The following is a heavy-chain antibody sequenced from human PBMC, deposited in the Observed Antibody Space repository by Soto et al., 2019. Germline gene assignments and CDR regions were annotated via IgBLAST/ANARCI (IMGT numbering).Heavy chain of an antibody. V-gene: IGHV4-30-2*01. CDR3: ARGAGSYPIDY. Sequence: QLQLQESGSGLVKPSQTLSLTCAVSGDSISSGGYAWNWIRQPPGTGLEWIGYIYHPGSTYYNPSINGRVTISLGRPNQQSSLKPGSVTAADTAGYYCARGAGSYPIDYWGQGTLDTVSS. CDR1: GDSISSGGYA. D-gene: IGHD1-26*01. CDR2: IYHPGST. J-gene: IGHJ4*02.